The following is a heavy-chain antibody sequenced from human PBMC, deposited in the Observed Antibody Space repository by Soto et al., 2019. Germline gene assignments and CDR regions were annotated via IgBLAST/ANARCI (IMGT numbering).Heavy chain of an antibody. CDR3: GRGGSDSPMAPGY. Sequence: VVSLRLSCATSGLTFSNYAMSWVRQAPGGGLEWVSSMSGSSSTTYYADSVKGRFTISRDNAKNTLYLQMNSLRAGDTAVFYCGRGGSDSPMAPGYWGQGTLVTVSS. J-gene: IGHJ4*02. CDR2: MSGSSSTT. V-gene: IGHV3-23*01. D-gene: IGHD5-18*01. CDR1: GLTFSNYA.